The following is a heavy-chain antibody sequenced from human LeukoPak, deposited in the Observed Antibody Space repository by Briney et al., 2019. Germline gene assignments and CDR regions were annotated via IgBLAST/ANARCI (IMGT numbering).Heavy chain of an antibody. CDR1: GGSFSGYY. J-gene: IGHJ4*02. CDR2: INHSGST. D-gene: IGHD1-26*01. CDR3: ARGRRVRATEGDLDY. Sequence: SDTLSLTCAVYGGSFSGYYWNWLRQPPGKGLEWIGEINHSGSTNYNPSLKSRVTISVDTSKNQFSLKLSSVTAADTAVYYCARGRRVRATEGDLDYWGQGTLVTVSS. V-gene: IGHV4-34*01.